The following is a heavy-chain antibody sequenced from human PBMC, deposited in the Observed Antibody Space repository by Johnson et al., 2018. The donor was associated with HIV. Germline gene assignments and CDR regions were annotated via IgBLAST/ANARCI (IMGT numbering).Heavy chain of an antibody. V-gene: IGHV3-30*02. D-gene: IGHD2-15*01. CDR1: GFTFSSYG. Sequence: QVQLVESGGGVVQPGGSLRLSCAASGFTFSSYGMHWVRQAPGKGLAWVAFVRYDGSNKYYADSVKGRFTISRDNSENTLYLQMNSLRAEDTAVYYCAVSGVIVVGENAFDIWGQGTMVTVSS. CDR3: AVSGVIVVGENAFDI. CDR2: VRYDGSNK. J-gene: IGHJ3*02.